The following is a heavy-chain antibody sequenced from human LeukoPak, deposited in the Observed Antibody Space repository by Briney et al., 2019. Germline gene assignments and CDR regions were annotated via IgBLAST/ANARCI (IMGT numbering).Heavy chain of an antibody. CDR1: GFTFSSYA. V-gene: IGHV3-48*03. J-gene: IGHJ5*01. CDR3: ARRWFES. CDR2: ISSSGSTI. Sequence: PGGSLRLSCAASGFTFSSYAMRWVRQAPGKGLEWLSYISSSGSTIYYADSVKGRFTISRDNAKNSLYLQMHSQRAHGTGIYYRARRWFESWGQGPLVTVSS.